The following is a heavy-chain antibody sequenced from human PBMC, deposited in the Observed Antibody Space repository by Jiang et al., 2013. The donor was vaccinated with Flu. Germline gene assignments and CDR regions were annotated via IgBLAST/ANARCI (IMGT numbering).Heavy chain of an antibody. CDR1: GFTFSDYA. CDR3: AKVRNRWGYWFFDL. D-gene: IGHD7-27*01. J-gene: IGHJ2*01. CDR2: LIASGGST. V-gene: IGHV3-23*01. Sequence: QLLESGGGVVQPGRSLRLSCAASGFTFSDYAMTWVRQAPGKELEWVSALIASGGSTYYADSVKGRFTISRDNSKNTLYVQMNGLRAEDTAVYYCAKVRNRWGYWFFDLWGRGTLVTVSS.